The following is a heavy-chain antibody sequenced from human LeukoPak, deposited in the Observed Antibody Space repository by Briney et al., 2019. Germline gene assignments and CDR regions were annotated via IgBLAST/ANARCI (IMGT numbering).Heavy chain of an antibody. V-gene: IGHV4-59*02. CDR2: IYYSGST. J-gene: IGHJ4*02. CDR3: ASGIAAAETFDY. Sequence: SETLSLTCTVSGGSVSSYYWSWIRQPPGKGLEWIGYIYYSGSTNYNPSLKSRVTISVDTSKNQFSLKLSSVTAADTAVYYCASGIAAAETFDYWGQGTLVTVSS. D-gene: IGHD6-13*01. CDR1: GGSVSSYY.